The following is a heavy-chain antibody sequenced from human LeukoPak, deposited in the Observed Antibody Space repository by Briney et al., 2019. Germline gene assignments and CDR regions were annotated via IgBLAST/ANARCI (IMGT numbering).Heavy chain of an antibody. D-gene: IGHD1-26*01. CDR3: AKDPFYSGSQRDPPDY. Sequence: GGSLRLSCAASGFTFSSYAMHWVRQAPGKGLEWVAVISYDGSNKYYADSVKGRFTISRDNSKNTLYLQMNSLRAEDTAVYYCAKDPFYSGSQRDPPDYWGQGTLVTVSS. CDR2: ISYDGSNK. CDR1: GFTFSSYA. V-gene: IGHV3-30*04. J-gene: IGHJ4*02.